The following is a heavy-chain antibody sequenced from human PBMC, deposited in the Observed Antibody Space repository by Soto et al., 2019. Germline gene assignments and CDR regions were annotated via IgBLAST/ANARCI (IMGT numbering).Heavy chain of an antibody. V-gene: IGHV3-23*01. D-gene: IGHD2-8*02. CDR1: GFICSSYD. CDR2: ILVGGST. J-gene: IGHJ3*02. Sequence: LRLSCAVSGFICSSYDMSWVRQAPGKGLEWVSTILVGGSTHYGDSVKGRFIISRDTSKNTVYLQMNSLTAGDTAVYYCAKATATGGGAFEIYGQGTMVTVAS. CDR3: AKATATGGGAFEI.